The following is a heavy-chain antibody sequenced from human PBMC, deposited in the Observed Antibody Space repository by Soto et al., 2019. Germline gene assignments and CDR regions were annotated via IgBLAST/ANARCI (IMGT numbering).Heavy chain of an antibody. Sequence: PGGSLRLSCAASGFTFSSYAMSWVRLAPGKGLEWASGISSSGANTYYGDSVKGRFTISRDNSENTLYLQMNSLRAEDTAIYYCAKVFGISRTGVQHWGQGTLVTVSS. CDR3: AKVFGISRTGVQH. J-gene: IGHJ1*01. V-gene: IGHV3-23*01. CDR2: ISSSGANT. CDR1: GFTFSSYA. D-gene: IGHD3-3*01.